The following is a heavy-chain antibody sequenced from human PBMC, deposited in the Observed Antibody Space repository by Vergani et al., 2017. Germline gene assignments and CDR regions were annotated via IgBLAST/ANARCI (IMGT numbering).Heavy chain of an antibody. J-gene: IGHJ4*02. V-gene: IGHV4-34*01. D-gene: IGHD2-8*01. Sequence: QAQLQQWGAGLLKPSETLSLTCAIYGRSFNDYWWTWIRQPPGKGLEWIGEIRHDGITHYSPSLKSRVTISIDTSTHQFSLCLRSVTAADTAVYYCAREGYCTNGVCFTLFDVWGQGALVTVSS. CDR1: GRSFNDYW. CDR3: AREGYCTNGVCFTLFDV. CDR2: IRHDGIT.